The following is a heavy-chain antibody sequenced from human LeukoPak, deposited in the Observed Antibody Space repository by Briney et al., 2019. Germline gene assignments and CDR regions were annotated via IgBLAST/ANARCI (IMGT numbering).Heavy chain of an antibody. V-gene: IGHV1-8*01. CDR1: GYTFTSND. D-gene: IGHD3-10*01. Sequence: ASVKVSCKASGYTFTSNDIIWVRQASGQGLEWMGWMNPNSGNTGYAQKFQGRVTMTMNTSISTVYMELSSLRSEDTAVYYCASQGVRVLYFQHWGQGTLVTVSS. J-gene: IGHJ1*01. CDR3: ASQGVRVLYFQH. CDR2: MNPNSGNT.